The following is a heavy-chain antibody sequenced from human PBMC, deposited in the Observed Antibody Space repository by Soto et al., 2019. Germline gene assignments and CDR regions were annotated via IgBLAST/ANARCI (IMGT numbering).Heavy chain of an antibody. CDR3: ARDFGPTIAARVPFDY. J-gene: IGHJ4*02. Sequence: LRLSCAASGFTFNSYWMHWVRQAPGKGLVWVSRINSDESITDYADSVKGRFTISRDNAKNMLYLQMNSLRAEDTAVYYCARDFGPTIAARVPFDYWGQGILVTVSS. D-gene: IGHD6-6*01. V-gene: IGHV3-74*01. CDR2: INSDESIT. CDR1: GFTFNSYW.